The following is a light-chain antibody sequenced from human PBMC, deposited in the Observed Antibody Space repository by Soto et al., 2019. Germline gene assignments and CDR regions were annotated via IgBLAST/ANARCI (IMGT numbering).Light chain of an antibody. CDR3: QRYGASSFT. Sequence: EIVLPQSPGTLSLSPGERATLSCRASQSVDSSYLSWYQHKPGQAPRLLIYATSSRATGIPDRFSGSGSGTDFTLTIRRLEPEDFAVYYCQRYGASSFTFGQGTNLEIK. CDR1: QSVDSSY. V-gene: IGKV3-20*01. J-gene: IGKJ2*01. CDR2: ATS.